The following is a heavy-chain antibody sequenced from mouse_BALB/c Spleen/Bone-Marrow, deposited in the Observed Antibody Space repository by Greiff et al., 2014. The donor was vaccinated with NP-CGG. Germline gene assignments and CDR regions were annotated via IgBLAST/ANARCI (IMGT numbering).Heavy chain of an antibody. CDR3: ARSAYYGSSYGAMDY. V-gene: IGHV1-82*01. D-gene: IGHD1-1*01. Sequence: VMLVESGPELVKPGASVKISCTGSGYAFSSSWMNWVKQRPGQGLEWIGRIYPGDGDTNSNGRFKGKATMTADRSSNTAYMQLSSQTSVDSTVYFCARSAYYGSSYGAMDYWGQGTSVTVSS. J-gene: IGHJ4*01. CDR1: GYAFSSSW. CDR2: IYPGDGDT.